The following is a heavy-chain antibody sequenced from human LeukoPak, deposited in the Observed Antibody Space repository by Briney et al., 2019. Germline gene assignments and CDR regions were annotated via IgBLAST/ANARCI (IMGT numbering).Heavy chain of an antibody. V-gene: IGHV1-69*04. D-gene: IGHD5-12*01. CDR1: GGTFSSYA. CDR3: ARKRTSGYDEGDFDY. J-gene: IGHJ4*02. CDR2: IIPILGIA. Sequence: ASVKVSCKASGGTFSSYAISWVRQAPGQGLEWMGRIIPILGIANYAQKFQGRVTITADKSTSTAYMELSSLRSEDTAVYYCARKRTSGYDEGDFDYWGQGTLVTVSS.